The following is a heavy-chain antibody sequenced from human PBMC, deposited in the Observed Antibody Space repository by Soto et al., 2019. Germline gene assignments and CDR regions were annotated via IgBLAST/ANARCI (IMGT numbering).Heavy chain of an antibody. V-gene: IGHV2-70*01. Sequence: SGPTLMNPTHTLTLTCTFSGLSLSTSAMCVSWIRQPPGKALEWLALIDWDDEKYYSTSLKTRLTISKHTSKNQVLLTMTNMAPVDTATYYCARISRRYVDWKYAMDVWGQGTTVTVSS. D-gene: IGHD3-9*01. CDR1: GLSLSTSAMC. CDR2: IDWDDEK. J-gene: IGHJ6*02. CDR3: ARISRRYVDWKYAMDV.